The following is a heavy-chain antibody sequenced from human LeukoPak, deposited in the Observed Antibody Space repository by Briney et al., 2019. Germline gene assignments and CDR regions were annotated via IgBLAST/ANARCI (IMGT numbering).Heavy chain of an antibody. Sequence: ASVKVSCKAAGYTFTSYGISWVRRAPGQGLEWMGWMSAYNGSTTYAQKLVDGVTFTWDTYASATYMGMSSVRSEDTAVYYCARDFPSGSGSYADCAYWGQGTLVTVSS. V-gene: IGHV1-18*01. D-gene: IGHD3-10*01. CDR2: MSAYNGST. CDR1: GYTFTSYG. CDR3: ARDFPSGSGSYADCAY. J-gene: IGHJ4*02.